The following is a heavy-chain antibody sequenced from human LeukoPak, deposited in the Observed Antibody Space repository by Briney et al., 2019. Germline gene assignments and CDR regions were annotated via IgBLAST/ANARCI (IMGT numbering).Heavy chain of an antibody. CDR1: GYTFTSYA. V-gene: IGHV1-8*02. Sequence: ASVKVSCKASGYTFTSYAMNWVRQAPGQGLEWMGWMNPNSGNTGYAQKFQGRVTMTRNTSISTAYMELSSLRSEDTAVYYCARGGHSTYYDFWSGYYPLMTGFDPWGQGTLVTVSS. J-gene: IGHJ5*02. CDR2: MNPNSGNT. CDR3: ARGGHSTYYDFWSGYYPLMTGFDP. D-gene: IGHD3-3*01.